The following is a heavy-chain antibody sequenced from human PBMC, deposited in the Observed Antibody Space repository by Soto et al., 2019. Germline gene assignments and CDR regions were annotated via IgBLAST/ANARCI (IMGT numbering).Heavy chain of an antibody. V-gene: IGHV3-21*01. CDR3: ARDRRNYESQKGVEV. CDR2: ISGGSGYI. J-gene: IGHJ4*02. D-gene: IGHD3-16*01. Sequence: WGSLRLSCAASGFIFSGYSMNWVRQAPGKGLEWVSSISGGSGYIDYADSVRGRFTISRDNAKHSLYLHMNSLRAEDTAVYYCARDRRNYESQKGVEVWGQGTLVIFSS. CDR1: GFIFSGYS.